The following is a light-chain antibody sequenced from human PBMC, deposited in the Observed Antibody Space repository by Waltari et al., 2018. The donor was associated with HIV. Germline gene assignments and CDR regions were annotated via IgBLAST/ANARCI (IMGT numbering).Light chain of an antibody. Sequence: DIQMTQSPSSLSASVGCRVTITCRASQDIRNFLAWFQQKPGKAPQSLIYAASSLQSGVPSNFSGSGSGTDFTLTISSLQPEDFATYYCQQYNSYPFTFGPGTKVDIK. V-gene: IGKV1-16*02. CDR3: QQYNSYPFT. CDR2: AAS. CDR1: QDIRNF. J-gene: IGKJ3*01.